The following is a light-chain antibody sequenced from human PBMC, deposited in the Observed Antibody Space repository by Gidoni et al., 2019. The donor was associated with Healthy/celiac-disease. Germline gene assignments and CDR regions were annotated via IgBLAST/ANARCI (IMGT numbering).Light chain of an antibody. Sequence: EIVLTQSPATLSLSPGERATLSCRASQSVSSYLAWYQQQPGQAPMLLIYDASNRATGIPARFIGSGSGTDFTLTISSLEPEDFAVYYCQQRSNWPPLTFGGGTKVEIK. V-gene: IGKV3-11*01. J-gene: IGKJ4*01. CDR3: QQRSNWPPLT. CDR1: QSVSSY. CDR2: DAS.